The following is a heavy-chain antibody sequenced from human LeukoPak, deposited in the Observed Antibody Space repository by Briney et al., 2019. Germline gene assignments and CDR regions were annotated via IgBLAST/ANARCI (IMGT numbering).Heavy chain of an antibody. CDR2: INPNSGGT. CDR3: ARGTVTTNDY. CDR1: GYTFTGYY. J-gene: IGHJ4*02. D-gene: IGHD4-17*01. Sequence: ASVKVSCKASGYTFTGYYMHWVRQAPGQGLEWMGRINPNSGGTDYAQKFQGRVTMTRGTSISTAYMELSRLRSDDTAVYYCARGTVTTNDYWGQGTLVTVSS. V-gene: IGHV1-2*06.